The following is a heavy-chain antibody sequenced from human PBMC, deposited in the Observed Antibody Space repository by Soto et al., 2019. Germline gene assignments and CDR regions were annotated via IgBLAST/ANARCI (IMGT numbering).Heavy chain of an antibody. J-gene: IGHJ4*02. CDR3: AATLRPSSFGVKY. CDR1: LFTFSSYW. CDR2: IKQDGSEK. D-gene: IGHD6-13*01. V-gene: IGHV3-7*01. Sequence: PVGALRLSCSSSLFTFSSYWMSLVLHAPGKGLEWVSNIKQDGSEKYYVDSVKGRFTISRDNAKNSLYLQMNSLRAEDTAVYYCAATLRPSSFGVKYWGQGTLVTVSS.